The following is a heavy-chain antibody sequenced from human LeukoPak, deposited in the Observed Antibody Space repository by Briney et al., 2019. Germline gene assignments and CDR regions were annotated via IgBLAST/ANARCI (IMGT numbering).Heavy chain of an antibody. Sequence: ASVKVSCKASGGTFSSYAISWVRQAPGQGLEWMGGIIPIFGTANYAQKFQGRVTITADESTSTAYMELSSLRSEDTAVYYCALDLEPADDYWGQGTLVTVFS. J-gene: IGHJ4*02. D-gene: IGHD2-2*01. CDR3: ALDLEPADDY. CDR2: IIPIFGTA. CDR1: GGTFSSYA. V-gene: IGHV1-69*13.